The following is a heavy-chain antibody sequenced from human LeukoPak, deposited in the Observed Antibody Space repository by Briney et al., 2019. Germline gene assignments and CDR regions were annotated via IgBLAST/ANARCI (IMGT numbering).Heavy chain of an antibody. CDR1: GGTFSSYA. D-gene: IGHD3-10*01. V-gene: IGHV1-69*13. CDR2: IIPIFGTA. Sequence: RASVKVSCKASGGTFSSYAISWVRQAPGQGLEWMGGIIPIFGTANYAQKFQGRVTITADESTSTAYMELSSLRSEDTAVYYCARGTARWFGELSNWFDPWGQGTLVTVSS. J-gene: IGHJ5*02. CDR3: ARGTARWFGELSNWFDP.